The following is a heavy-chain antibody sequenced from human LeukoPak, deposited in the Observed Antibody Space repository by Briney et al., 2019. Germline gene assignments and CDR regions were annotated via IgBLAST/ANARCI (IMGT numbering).Heavy chain of an antibody. J-gene: IGHJ4*02. CDR2: IYYIGST. V-gene: IGHV4-59*01. D-gene: IGHD6-13*01. Sequence: SETLSLTCTGSGGSISSYYWSWIRQPPGKRLEWIGYIYYIGSTNYNPSLKSRVTISVDTSKNQFSLKLSSVTAADTAVYYCARGTYSSSWSGDDYFDYWGQGTLVTVSS. CDR3: ARGTYSSSWSGDDYFDY. CDR1: GGSISSYY.